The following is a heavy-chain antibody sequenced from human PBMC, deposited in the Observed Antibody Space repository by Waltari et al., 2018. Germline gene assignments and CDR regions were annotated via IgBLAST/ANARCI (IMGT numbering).Heavy chain of an antibody. Sequence: QVQLVESGGGVVQPGGSLRLSCAASGFTFSNFGMHWVRQAPGKGREGVALIVFDGIDKFYADSVRGRFTISRDNSKRTLHLDMNNLRVDDTGIYYCAKDAFGNTYLDLWGQGTLVTVSS. V-gene: IGHV3-30*02. D-gene: IGHD3-10*01. CDR3: AKDAFGNTYLDL. CDR1: GFTFSNFG. CDR2: IVFDGIDK. J-gene: IGHJ4*02.